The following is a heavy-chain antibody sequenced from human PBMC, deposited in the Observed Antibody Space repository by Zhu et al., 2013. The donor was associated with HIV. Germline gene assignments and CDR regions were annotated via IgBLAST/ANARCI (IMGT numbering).Heavy chain of an antibody. Sequence: QVQLVQSGAEVKKPGSSVKVSCKASGGTFSSYAISWVRQAPGQGLEWMGGIIPIFGTANYAQKFQGRVTITADESTSTAYMELSSLRSEDTAVYYCARGSVYDFWSGYSYYYGMDVWGQGTTVTVSS. J-gene: IGHJ6*02. V-gene: IGHV1-69*01. CDR1: GGTFSSYA. CDR3: ARGSVYDFWSGYSYYYGMDV. CDR2: IIPIFGTA. D-gene: IGHD3-3*01.